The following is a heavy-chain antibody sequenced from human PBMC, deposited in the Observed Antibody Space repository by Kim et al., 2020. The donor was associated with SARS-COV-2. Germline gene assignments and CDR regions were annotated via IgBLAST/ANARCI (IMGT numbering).Heavy chain of an antibody. D-gene: IGHD6-13*01. V-gene: IGHV4-39*01. Sequence: SNPSLKSRVTISVDTSKNQFSLKLSSVTAADTAVYYCARLRSYSSRFMDVWGKGTTVTVSS. CDR3: ARLRSYSSRFMDV. J-gene: IGHJ6*03.